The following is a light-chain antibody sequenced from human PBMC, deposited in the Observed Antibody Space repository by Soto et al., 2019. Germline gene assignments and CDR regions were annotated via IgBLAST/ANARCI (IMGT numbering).Light chain of an antibody. CDR2: EVS. J-gene: IGLJ3*02. V-gene: IGLV2-14*01. Sequence: QSALTQPASVSGSPGQSITISCTGTSSDVGGYKYVSWYQQHPGKAPKLLLYEVSNRPSGSSNRFSGSKSGNTASLTISGLQAEDEADYYCSSYTSTNTGVFGGGTKLTVL. CDR1: SSDVGGYKY. CDR3: SSYTSTNTGV.